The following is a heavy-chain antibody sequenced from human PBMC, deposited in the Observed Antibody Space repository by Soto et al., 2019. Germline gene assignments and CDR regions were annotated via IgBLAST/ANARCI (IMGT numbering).Heavy chain of an antibody. D-gene: IGHD3-3*01. CDR2: IIPIFGTA. CDR3: AIHYDFWSGYPLYYYYYGMDV. CDR1: GGSFSSYA. V-gene: IGHV1-69*06. Sequence: SVKVSCKASGGSFSSYAISWVRQAPGQGLEWMGGIIPIFGTANYAQKFQGRVTITADKSTSTAYMELSSLRSEDTAVYYCAIHYDFWSGYPLYYYYYGMDVWGQGTTVTVSS. J-gene: IGHJ6*02.